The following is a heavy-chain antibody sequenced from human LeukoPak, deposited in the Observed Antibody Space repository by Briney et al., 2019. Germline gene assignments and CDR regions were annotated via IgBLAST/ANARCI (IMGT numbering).Heavy chain of an antibody. CDR1: GFTFRSYW. J-gene: IGHJ4*02. V-gene: IGHV3-7*03. Sequence: PGGSLRLSCAASGFTFRSYWMSWVRQAPGKGLEWVANIKQDESEKYYVVSVKGRFTISRDNARKSLYLQMYSLRADDTALYYCARDGSPFDFWGQGTLVTVSS. CDR2: IKQDESEK. CDR3: ARDGSPFDF.